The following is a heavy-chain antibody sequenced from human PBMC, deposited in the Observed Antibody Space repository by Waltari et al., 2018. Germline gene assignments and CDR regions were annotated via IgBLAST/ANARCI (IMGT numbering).Heavy chain of an antibody. D-gene: IGHD3-3*01. CDR1: EFTFAYYW. CDR3: ATQSWSNFEY. Sequence: EVQLVESGGGVVQPGGSLRLSRAASEFTFAYYWVTWVRQAPGKGLEWVANIKEDGSEKYYVDSVKGRFTISRDNAKNSLYLQMSSLRVEDTAVYYCATQSWSNFEYWGQGTLVTVSS. V-gene: IGHV3-7*01. CDR2: IKEDGSEK. J-gene: IGHJ4*02.